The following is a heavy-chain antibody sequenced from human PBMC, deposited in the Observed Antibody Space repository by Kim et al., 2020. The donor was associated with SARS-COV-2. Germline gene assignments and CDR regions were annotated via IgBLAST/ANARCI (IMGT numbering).Heavy chain of an antibody. J-gene: IGHJ3*02. D-gene: IGHD3-10*01. Sequence: QKFQGRVTITRDTSASTAYMELSSLRSEDTAVYYCASGTVRGPLLDAFDIWGQGTMVTVSS. CDR3: ASGTVRGPLLDAFDI. V-gene: IGHV1-3*01.